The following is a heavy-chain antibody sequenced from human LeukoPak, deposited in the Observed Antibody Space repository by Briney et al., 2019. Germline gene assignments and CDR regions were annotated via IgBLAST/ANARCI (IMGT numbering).Heavy chain of an antibody. CDR2: INHSGST. V-gene: IGHV4-34*01. D-gene: IGHD1-1*01. CDR3: ARRPRNFRTTGTTREWFDP. Sequence: SETLSLTCAVYGGSFSGYYWSWIRQPPGKGLEWIGEINHSGSTNYNPSLKSRVTISVDTSKNQFSLKLSSVTAADTAVYYCARRPRNFRTTGTTREWFDPWGQGTLATVSS. CDR1: GGSFSGYY. J-gene: IGHJ5*02.